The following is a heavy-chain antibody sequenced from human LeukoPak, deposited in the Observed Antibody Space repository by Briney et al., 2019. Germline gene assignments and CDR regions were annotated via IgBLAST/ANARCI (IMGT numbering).Heavy chain of an antibody. CDR3: ARPLGEQWLVRAFSYYMDV. J-gene: IGHJ6*03. Sequence: ASVKVSCKASGGTFSSYAISWVRQAPGQGLEWMGRIIPILGIANYAQKFQGRVTITADKSTSTAYMELSSLRSEDTAVYYCARPLGEQWLVRAFSYYMDVWGKGTTVTVSS. CDR1: GGTFSSYA. CDR2: IIPILGIA. V-gene: IGHV1-69*04. D-gene: IGHD6-19*01.